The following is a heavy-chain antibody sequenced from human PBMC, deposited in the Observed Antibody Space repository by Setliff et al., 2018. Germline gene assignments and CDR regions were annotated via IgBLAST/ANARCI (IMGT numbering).Heavy chain of an antibody. CDR2: ISSSASTI. CDR1: GFTFSDYY. J-gene: IGHJ2*01. V-gene: IGHV3-11*01. D-gene: IGHD6-19*01. CDR3: ARDLAGDTSGAYFDL. Sequence: LRLSCAASGFTFSDYYMSWIRQAPGKGLEWVSYISSSASTIYYADSVKGRFTISRDNAKKLLYLQMNSLRAEDAAVYYCARDLAGDTSGAYFDLWGRGTLVTVSS.